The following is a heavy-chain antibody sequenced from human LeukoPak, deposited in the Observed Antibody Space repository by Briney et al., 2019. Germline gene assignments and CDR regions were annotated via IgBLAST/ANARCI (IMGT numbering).Heavy chain of an antibody. V-gene: IGHV4-34*01. CDR2: INHSGST. D-gene: IGHD3-3*01. J-gene: IGHJ3*02. CDR3: ARGPTYYDFWSGYYDAFDI. CDR1: GGSFSGYY. Sequence: SETLPLTCAVYGGSFSGYYWSWIRQPPGKGLEWIGEINHSGSTNYNPSLKSRVTISVDTSKNQFSLKLSSVTAADTAVYYCARGPTYYDFWSGYYDAFDIWGQGTMVTVSS.